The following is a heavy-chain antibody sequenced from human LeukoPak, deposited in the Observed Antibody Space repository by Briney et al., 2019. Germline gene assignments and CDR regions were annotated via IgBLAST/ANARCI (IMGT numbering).Heavy chain of an antibody. CDR3: ASNVGYCSGGSCSPYYYYYMDV. D-gene: IGHD2-15*01. V-gene: IGHV1-69*05. CDR1: GGTFSRYA. J-gene: IGHJ6*03. CDR2: IIPIFGTA. Sequence: ASVTVPCKASGGTFSRYAISWVRQAPGQGLEWMGGIIPIFGTANYAQKFQGRVTITTDESTSAAYMELSSLRSEDTAVYYRASNVGYCSGGSCSPYYYYYMDVWGKGTTVTVSS.